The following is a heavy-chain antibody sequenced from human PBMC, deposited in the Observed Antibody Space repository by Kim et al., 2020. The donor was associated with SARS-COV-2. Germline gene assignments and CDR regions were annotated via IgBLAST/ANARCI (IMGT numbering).Heavy chain of an antibody. D-gene: IGHD4-17*01. J-gene: IGHJ3*02. CDR1: GYTFTSYY. CDR3: ARRAWGTTVTTGEAFDI. CDR2: INPSGGST. V-gene: IGHV1-46*01. Sequence: ASVKVSCKASGYTFTSYYMHWVRQAPGQGLEWMGIINPSGGSTSYAQKFQGRVTMTRDTSTSTVYMELSSLRSEDTAVYYCARRAWGTTVTTGEAFDIWGQGTMVTVSS.